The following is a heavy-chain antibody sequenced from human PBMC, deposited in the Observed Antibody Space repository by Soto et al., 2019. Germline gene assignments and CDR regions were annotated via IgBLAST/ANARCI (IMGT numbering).Heavy chain of an antibody. Sequence: GGSLRLSCAASGFTVSSNYMSWVRQAPGKGLEWVSVIYSGGSTYYADSVKGRFTISRDNSKNRLYLQMNSLRAEDTAVYYCAREYPPGYSNPSDYYYYYMDVWGKGTTVTVSS. CDR1: GFTVSSNY. V-gene: IGHV3-66*01. CDR3: AREYPPGYSNPSDYYYYYMDV. CDR2: IYSGGST. J-gene: IGHJ6*03. D-gene: IGHD4-4*01.